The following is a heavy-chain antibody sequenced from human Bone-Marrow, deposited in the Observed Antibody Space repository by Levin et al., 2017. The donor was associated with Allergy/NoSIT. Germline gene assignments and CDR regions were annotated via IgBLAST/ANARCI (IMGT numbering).Heavy chain of an antibody. CDR3: AEGYGGAASEAFDY. CDR2: IYSSGIT. Sequence: PSETLSLTCTVSGGSISNSYWSWIWQPAGKGLEWIGRIYSSGITDYNPSLGSRVTMSVDTSKNQFSLKLDSVTAADTALYYCAEGYGGAASEAFDYWGQGALVTVSS. CDR1: GGSISNSY. V-gene: IGHV4-4*07. D-gene: IGHD3-16*01. J-gene: IGHJ4*02.